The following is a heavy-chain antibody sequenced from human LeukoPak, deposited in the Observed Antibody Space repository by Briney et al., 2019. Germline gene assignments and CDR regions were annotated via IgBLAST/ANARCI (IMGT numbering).Heavy chain of an antibody. CDR1: GGSISSYY. D-gene: IGHD2-15*01. CDR2: IYYSGST. CDR3: ARLNGGGYCSGGSCYYYYYGMDV. J-gene: IGHJ6*04. Sequence: ASETLSLTCTVSGGSISSYYWSWIRQPPGKGLEWIGYIYYSGSTNYNPSLKSRVTISVDTSKNQFSLKLSSVTAADTAVYYCARLNGGGYCSGGSCYYYYYGMDVWGKGTTVTVSS. V-gene: IGHV4-59*01.